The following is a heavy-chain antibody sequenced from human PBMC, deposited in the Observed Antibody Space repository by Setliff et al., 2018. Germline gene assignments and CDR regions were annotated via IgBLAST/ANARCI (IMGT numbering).Heavy chain of an antibody. J-gene: IGHJ4*02. Sequence: GSLRLSCAASGFTFSDYWMYWVRQAPGKGLEWVAFIWFDGSNKYYAASVTGRFTISRDNSRDTLYLQMNSLRPEDTAVYYCARTCSGSGCYAGLESWGQGTPVTVSS. CDR1: GFTFSDYW. CDR3: ARTCSGSGCYAGLES. D-gene: IGHD2-15*01. CDR2: IWFDGSNK. V-gene: IGHV3-30*02.